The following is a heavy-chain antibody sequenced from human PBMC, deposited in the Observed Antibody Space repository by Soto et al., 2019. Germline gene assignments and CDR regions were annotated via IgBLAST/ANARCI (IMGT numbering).Heavy chain of an antibody. CDR2: IIAVFGRG. CDR1: GGTFSSYT. J-gene: IGHJ3*01. D-gene: IGHD1-26*01. V-gene: IGHV1-69*01. CDR3: ARERGVATIVGVTGTFDV. Sequence: QVQLVQSGAEVKKPGSSVKVSCKASGGTFSSYTVSWLRQVPGQGLEWMGGIIAVFGRGNYAQKFQGRVTITADESTSTVYMERRSLPSEDTAVYFCARERGVATIVGVTGTFDVWGQGKMVTVSS.